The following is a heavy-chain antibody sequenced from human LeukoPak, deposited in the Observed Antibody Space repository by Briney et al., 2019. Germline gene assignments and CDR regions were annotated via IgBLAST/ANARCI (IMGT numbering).Heavy chain of an antibody. CDR2: IYHSGST. J-gene: IGHJ4*02. Sequence: SETLSLTCAVSGVSISSSNWGSGGRQPPGKGLEWIGEIYHSGSTNYNPSLKSRVTISVDKSKNQFSLKLSSVTAADTAVYYCARDPTPYYDILTGYYTLNDYWGQGTLVTVSS. D-gene: IGHD3-9*01. CDR3: ARDPTPYYDILTGYYTLNDY. V-gene: IGHV4-4*02. CDR1: GVSISSSNW.